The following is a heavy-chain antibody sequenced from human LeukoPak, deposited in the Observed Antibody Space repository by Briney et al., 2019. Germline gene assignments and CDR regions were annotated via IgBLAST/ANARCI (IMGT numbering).Heavy chain of an antibody. CDR2: IYYSGST. D-gene: IGHD3-10*01. CDR1: GGSISSFY. Sequence: SETLSLTCTVSGGSISSFYWSWIRQPPGKGLEWIGYIYYSGSTNYNPSLKSRVTISVDTSKNQFSLKLSSVTAADTAVYYCARAEYYFDYWGQGTLVTVSS. J-gene: IGHJ4*02. V-gene: IGHV4-59*01. CDR3: ARAEYYFDY.